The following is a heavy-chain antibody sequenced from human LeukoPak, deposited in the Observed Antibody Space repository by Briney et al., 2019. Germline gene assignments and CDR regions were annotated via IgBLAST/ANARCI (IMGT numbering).Heavy chain of an antibody. J-gene: IGHJ4*02. CDR2: IWADGSHK. CDR3: ARDPPDSGWAFWS. D-gene: IGHD6-19*01. Sequence: PGGSLRLSCAASGFIFSYYEMNWVCQAPGKGLEWVAFIWADGSHKYYTDSVKGRFTISRDNSKSTLYLQMNSLRVEDTSVYFCARDPPDSGWAFWSWGQGTLVTVSS. V-gene: IGHV3-33*08. CDR1: GFIFSYYE.